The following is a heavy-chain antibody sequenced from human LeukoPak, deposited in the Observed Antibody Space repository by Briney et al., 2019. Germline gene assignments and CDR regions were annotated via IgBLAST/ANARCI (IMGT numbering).Heavy chain of an antibody. CDR2: IYYSGST. CDR3: ARMPQIYCSGGSCYSGWFDP. CDR1: GXSISSGGDY. Sequence: SETLSLTCTVSGXSISSGGDYWSWIRQHPGKGLEWIGYIYYSGSTYYNPSLKSRVTISVDTSKNQFSLKLSSVTAADTAVYYCARMPQIYCSGGSCYSGWFDPWGQGTLVTVSS. J-gene: IGHJ5*02. D-gene: IGHD2-15*01. V-gene: IGHV4-31*03.